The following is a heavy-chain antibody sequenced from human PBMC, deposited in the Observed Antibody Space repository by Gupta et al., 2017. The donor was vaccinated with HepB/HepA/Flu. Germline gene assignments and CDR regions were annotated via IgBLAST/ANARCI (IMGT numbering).Heavy chain of an antibody. CDR2: IYYSGST. CDR3: ARRVAAAGQFDY. CDR1: GGSISSSSYY. V-gene: IGHV4-39*01. Sequence: QLQLQESGPGLVKPSETLSLTCTVSGGSISSSSYYWGWIRQPPGKGLEWIGSIYYSGSTYYNPSLKSRVTISVDTSKNQFSLKLSSVTAADTAVYYCARRVAAAGQFDYWGQGTLVTVSS. D-gene: IGHD6-13*01. J-gene: IGHJ4*02.